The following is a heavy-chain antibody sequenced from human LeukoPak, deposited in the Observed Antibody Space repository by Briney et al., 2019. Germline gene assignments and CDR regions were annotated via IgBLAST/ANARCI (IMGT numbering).Heavy chain of an antibody. D-gene: IGHD2-2*01. Sequence: GGSLRLSCAASGFTFSSYGMHWVRQAPGKGLEWVEVIWYDGSNKYYADSLKGRLTISRDNSKNTQYLQMDSLRAEDTAVYYCAREGYCSDTSCQTAFDYWGQGTLVTVSS. CDR2: IWYDGSNK. V-gene: IGHV3-33*01. J-gene: IGHJ4*02. CDR3: AREGYCSDTSCQTAFDY. CDR1: GFTFSSYG.